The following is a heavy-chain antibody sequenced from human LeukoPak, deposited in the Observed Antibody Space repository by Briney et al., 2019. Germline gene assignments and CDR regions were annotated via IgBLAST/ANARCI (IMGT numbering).Heavy chain of an antibody. V-gene: IGHV3-43D*03. D-gene: IGHD6-19*01. Sequence: PGGSLRLSCAASGFIFNDYAMHWVRQVPGKGLEWVSLISWDGDHSYYADSVKGRFTISRDNSKNSLYLQMNSLRAEDTALYYCAKDAPLGTGWYPGYFDYWGQGTLVTVSS. CDR2: ISWDGDHS. CDR3: AKDAPLGTGWYPGYFDY. J-gene: IGHJ4*02. CDR1: GFIFNDYA.